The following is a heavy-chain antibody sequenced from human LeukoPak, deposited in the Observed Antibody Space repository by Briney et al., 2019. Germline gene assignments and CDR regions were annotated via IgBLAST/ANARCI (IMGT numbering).Heavy chain of an antibody. CDR2: INIDGSIT. CDR1: GFTFSTSW. V-gene: IGHV3-74*01. CDR3: VRDKMMDDRGVGFDP. Sequence: PGGSLRLSCAASGFTFSTSWMYWVRQAPGKGLMYVSRINIDGSITTYADSVKGRFTISRDNTKNTLYLQMNSLGAEDTAVYYYVRDKMMDDRGVGFDPWGQGTLVTVSS. D-gene: IGHD1-1*01. J-gene: IGHJ5*02.